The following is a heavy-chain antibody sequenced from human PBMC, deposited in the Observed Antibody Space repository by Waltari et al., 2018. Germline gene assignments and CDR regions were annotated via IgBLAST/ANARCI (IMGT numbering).Heavy chain of an antibody. J-gene: IGHJ4*02. CDR3: AREVEGDGVLYGSPRRFDY. V-gene: IGHV4-38-2*02. CDR1: NFYISNGYY. Sequence: QVQLQESGPGLVKPSETLSLTCAVSNFYISNGYYWGWIRQPPGKGLEWIGSMYYRGTNYYNPARKGRVTISVDTSKNNLFLNLNSVTAADTAVDYCAREVEGDGVLYGSPRRFDYWGQGILVTVSS. D-gene: IGHD3-10*01. CDR2: MYYRGTN.